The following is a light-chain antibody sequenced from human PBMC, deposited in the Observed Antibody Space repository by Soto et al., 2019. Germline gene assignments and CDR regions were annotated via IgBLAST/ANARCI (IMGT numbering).Light chain of an antibody. V-gene: IGKV3-15*01. CDR1: QSLSSN. CDR2: GAS. J-gene: IGKJ1*01. Sequence: EILMTQSPSTLSVSPGDRATLTCRASQSLSSNLAWYHQKPGKAPKLLIYGASARASGIPARFSGSGSGTEFTLTISSLQSEDFAIYYCQQDNTCPHTFGQGSKVDIK. CDR3: QQDNTCPHT.